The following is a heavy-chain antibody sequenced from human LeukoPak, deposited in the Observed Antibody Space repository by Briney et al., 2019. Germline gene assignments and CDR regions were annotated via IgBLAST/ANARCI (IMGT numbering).Heavy chain of an antibody. D-gene: IGHD3-3*01. CDR1: GYTFTGYS. CDR3: ARGVFWSAYSVTIPHY. V-gene: IGHV1-2*02. CDR2: MGCISPNSGDT. J-gene: IGHJ4*02. Sequence: ASVKVSCKASGYTFTGYSIHWVRQAPGQGLEWMGCMGCISPNSGDTNYAQKFQGRVTVTRDTSINTAYMELSRLRSDDTAVYYCARGVFWSAYSVTIPHYWGQGTLVTVSS.